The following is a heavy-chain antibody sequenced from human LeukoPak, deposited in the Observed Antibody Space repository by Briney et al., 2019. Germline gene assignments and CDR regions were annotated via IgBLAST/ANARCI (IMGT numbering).Heavy chain of an antibody. J-gene: IGHJ4*02. CDR1: GYTFTSYY. V-gene: IGHV1-46*01. D-gene: IGHD3-22*01. CDR3: AREPPKNYDSSGYSN. Sequence: GASVKVSCKASGYTFTSYYMHWVRQAPGQGLEWMGIINPSGGSTSYAQKFQGRVTMTRDMSTSTVYMELGSLRSEDTAVYYCAREPPKNYDSSGYSNWGQGTLVTVSS. CDR2: INPSGGST.